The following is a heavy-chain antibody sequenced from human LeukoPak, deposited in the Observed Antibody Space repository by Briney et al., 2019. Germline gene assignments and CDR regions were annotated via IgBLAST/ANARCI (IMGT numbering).Heavy chain of an antibody. CDR3: ARFDYGAPDY. CDR1: GDSVSSNSAA. D-gene: IGHD3-16*01. V-gene: IGHV6-1*01. CDR2: TYYRSKWSN. J-gene: IGHJ4*02. Sequence: SQTLSLTCAISGDSVSSNSAAWNWIRQSPSRGLEWLGRTYYRSKWSNDYSESVKSRISINPDTSKNQFSLQLTSVTPEDTAVYYCARFDYGAPDYWGQGTLVTVSS.